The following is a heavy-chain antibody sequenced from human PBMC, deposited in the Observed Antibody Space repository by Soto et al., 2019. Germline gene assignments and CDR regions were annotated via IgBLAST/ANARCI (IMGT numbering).Heavy chain of an antibody. Sequence: QVQLVESGGGVVQPGRSLRLSCAASGFTFSNYGMHWVRQAPGKGLEWVALMLDDGSNKYYADSVKGRFTISRDNSKNTLYLQMNSLRPEDTGVYYCARVPFTYSTSPTFDYWGQGTLVTVSS. V-gene: IGHV3-33*01. D-gene: IGHD6-6*01. CDR1: GFTFSNYG. CDR3: ARVPFTYSTSPTFDY. J-gene: IGHJ4*02. CDR2: MLDDGSNK.